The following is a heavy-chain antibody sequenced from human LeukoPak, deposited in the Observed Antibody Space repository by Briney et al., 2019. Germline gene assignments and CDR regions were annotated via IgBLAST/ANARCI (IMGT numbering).Heavy chain of an antibody. CDR3: AKDDLY. CDR2: ISGSGIST. CDR1: GFTFRSHA. D-gene: IGHD2-21*02. V-gene: IGHV3-23*01. Sequence: GGSLRLSCTASGFTFRSHAMSWVRQAPGKGLEWVSGISGSGISTYYAEFVKGRFTISRDNSKNTLYLQLNSLRPEDTAVYYCAKDDLYWGQGTLVTVSS. J-gene: IGHJ4*02.